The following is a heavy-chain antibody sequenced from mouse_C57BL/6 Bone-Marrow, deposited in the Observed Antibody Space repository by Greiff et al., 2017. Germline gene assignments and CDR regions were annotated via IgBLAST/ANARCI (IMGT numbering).Heavy chain of an antibody. CDR1: GFTFSSYA. Sequence: EVKVVESGGGLVKPGGSLKLSCAASGFTFSSYAMSWVRQTPEKRLEWVATISDGGSYTYYPDNVKGRFTISRDNAKNNLYLQMSHLKSEDTAMYYCARITTVVATDAMDYWGQGTSVTVSS. V-gene: IGHV5-4*03. D-gene: IGHD1-1*01. CDR3: ARITTVVATDAMDY. J-gene: IGHJ4*01. CDR2: ISDGGSYT.